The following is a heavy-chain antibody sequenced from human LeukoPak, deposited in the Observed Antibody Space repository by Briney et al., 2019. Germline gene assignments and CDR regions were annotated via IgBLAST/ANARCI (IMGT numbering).Heavy chain of an antibody. CDR3: ARAGFFGVVMDFDY. V-gene: IGHV3-21*01. CDR2: ISSSSSCI. Sequence: GGSLRLSCAASGFTFSSYSMNWVRQAPGKGLEWVSSISSSSSCIYYADSVKGRFTISRDNAKNSLYLQMNSLRAEDTAVYYCARAGFFGVVMDFDYWGQGTLVTVSS. J-gene: IGHJ4*02. CDR1: GFTFSSYS. D-gene: IGHD3-3*01.